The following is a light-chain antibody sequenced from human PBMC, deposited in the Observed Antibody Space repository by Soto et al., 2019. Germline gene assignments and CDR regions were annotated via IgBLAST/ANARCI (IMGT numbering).Light chain of an antibody. CDR3: RQRSNWPLT. J-gene: IGKJ4*01. V-gene: IGKV3-11*01. CDR1: QSVLRY. Sequence: EIVLTQSPATLSLSTGERATLSSRASQSVLRYLAWYQQKLGQAPRFXIYDASNRETGIPARCSGSGSGTECTRTISSLEPEDVEVDYCRQRSNWPLTFGGGTKV. CDR2: DAS.